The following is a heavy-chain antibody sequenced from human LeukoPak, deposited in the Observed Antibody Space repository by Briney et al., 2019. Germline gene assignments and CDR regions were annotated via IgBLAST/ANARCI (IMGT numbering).Heavy chain of an antibody. D-gene: IGHD3-10*01. V-gene: IGHV3-21*01. CDR3: ARGPQFSGPGWFDP. CDR2: ITFSSSHI. Sequence: GRSLRLSCAASGFTFSGYVMTWVRQAPGKGLECVSSITFSSSHIYYADSVKGRFTISRDNTKDSLYLQMNSLRAEDTAIYYCARGPQFSGPGWFDPWGQGALVTASS. J-gene: IGHJ5*02. CDR1: GFTFSGYV.